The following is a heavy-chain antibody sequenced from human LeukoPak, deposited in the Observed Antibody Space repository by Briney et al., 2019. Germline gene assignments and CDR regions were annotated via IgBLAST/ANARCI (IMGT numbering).Heavy chain of an antibody. Sequence: GGSLRLSCAASGSTFSSYSMNWVRQAPGKGLEWVSSISSSSSYIYYADSVKGRFTISRDNAKNSLYLQMNSLRAEDTAVYYCARSRSGIAATGTGFDPWGQGTLVTVSS. CDR3: ARSRSGIAATGTGFDP. J-gene: IGHJ5*02. CDR2: ISSSSSYI. V-gene: IGHV3-21*01. CDR1: GSTFSSYS. D-gene: IGHD6-13*01.